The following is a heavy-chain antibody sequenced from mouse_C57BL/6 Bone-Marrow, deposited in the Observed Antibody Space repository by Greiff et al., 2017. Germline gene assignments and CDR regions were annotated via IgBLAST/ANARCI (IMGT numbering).Heavy chain of an antibody. CDR2: IYPGNSDT. CDR3: LYYGSSDGY. V-gene: IGHV1-5*01. J-gene: IGHJ2*01. CDR1: GYTFTSYW. Sequence: VQLQQSGTVLARPGASVKMSCKTSGYTFTSYWMHWVKQRPGQGLEWIGAIYPGNSDTSYNQKFKGKAKLTAVTSASTAYMELSSLTNEDSAVYYCLYYGSSDGYGGQGTTLSVSS. D-gene: IGHD1-1*01.